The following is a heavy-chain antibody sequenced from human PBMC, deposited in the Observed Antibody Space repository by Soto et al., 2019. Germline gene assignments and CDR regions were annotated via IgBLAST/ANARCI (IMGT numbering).Heavy chain of an antibody. J-gene: IGHJ4*02. CDR3: ASLYCSSTSCTSDY. V-gene: IGHV4-30-2*01. D-gene: IGHD2-2*01. Sequence: TLSLTCAVSGGSISSGGYSWSWIRQPPGKGLEWIGYIYHSGSTYYNPSLKSRVTISVDRSKNQFSLKLSSVTAADTAVYYCASLYCSSTSCTSDYWGQGTLVTVSS. CDR1: GGSISSGGYS. CDR2: IYHSGST.